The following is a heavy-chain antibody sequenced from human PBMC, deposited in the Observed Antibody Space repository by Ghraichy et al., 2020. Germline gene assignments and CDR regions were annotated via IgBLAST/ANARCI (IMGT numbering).Heavy chain of an antibody. Sequence: SETLSLTCTVSGDSIITRDYYWGWIRQPPGKGLEWIGSIYYGGSTHYNPSLKSRVTFSVDTSKNQFSLRLSSVTAADTAVYFCARQRIRPLLHFWGQGTLVSGSS. CDR3: ARQRIRPLLHF. CDR2: IYYGGST. D-gene: IGHD2-15*01. J-gene: IGHJ4*02. CDR1: GDSIITRDYY. V-gene: IGHV4-39*01.